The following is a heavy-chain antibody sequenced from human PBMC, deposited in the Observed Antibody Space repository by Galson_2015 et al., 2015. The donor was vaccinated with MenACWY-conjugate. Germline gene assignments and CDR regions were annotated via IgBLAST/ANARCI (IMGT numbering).Heavy chain of an antibody. V-gene: IGHV3-74*01. CDR2: IKADGSFS. Sequence: SLRLSCAASGFTFNNYWMHWVRQPPGKGLEWISYIKADGSFSNYADSVKGRFTISTDNAKNMVYLQMDGLGDEDTAVCFCARGNNWSFDSWGQGTLVTVSS. D-gene: IGHD1-1*01. J-gene: IGHJ4*02. CDR3: ARGNNWSFDS. CDR1: GFTFNNYW.